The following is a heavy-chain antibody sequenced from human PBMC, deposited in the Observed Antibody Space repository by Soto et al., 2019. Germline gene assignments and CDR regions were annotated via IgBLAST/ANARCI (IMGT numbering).Heavy chain of an antibody. CDR3: AKSWNLDFSATWYAPDY. J-gene: IGHJ4*02. V-gene: IGHV3-30*18. CDR1: GFIFPNFG. CDR2: VSSDGSRK. D-gene: IGHD6-13*01. Sequence: QVRLVESGGGVVQPGRSLRLSCEASGFIFPNFGLHWVRQAPGKGLQWLGVVSSDGSRKYYDDSVRGRLNISRDNPKNTLYLQLDRLSADDTAVYYCAKSWNLDFSATWYAPDYWGQGTLVTVSS.